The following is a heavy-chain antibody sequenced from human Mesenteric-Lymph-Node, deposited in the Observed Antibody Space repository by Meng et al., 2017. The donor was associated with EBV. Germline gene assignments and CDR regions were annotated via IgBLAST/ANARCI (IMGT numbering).Heavy chain of an antibody. V-gene: IGHV7-4-1*02. D-gene: IGHD3-3*01. J-gene: IGHJ5*02. Sequence: QLVQSGTELQKPGASRKVSCKASGYTLTTDSMNWGRQAPGQGLEWMGWINTNTGNPTYAQGFTGRFVFSLDTSVSTAYLQISSLQAEDTAVYYCARGDTELYGTFDPWGQGTLVTVSS. CDR2: INTNTGNP. CDR3: ARGDTELYGTFDP. CDR1: GYTLTTDS.